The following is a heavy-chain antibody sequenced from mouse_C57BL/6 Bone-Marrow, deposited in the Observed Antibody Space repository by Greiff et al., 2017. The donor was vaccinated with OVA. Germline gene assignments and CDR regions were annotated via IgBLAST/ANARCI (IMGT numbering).Heavy chain of an antibody. D-gene: IGHD2-3*01. CDR3: ARERGWLLWFAY. J-gene: IGHJ3*01. Sequence: VKLVESGPGLVQPSQSLSITCTVSGFSLTSYGVHWVRQSPGKGLEWLGVIWSGGSTDYHAAFISRLSISKDNSKSQVFFKMNSRQADDTAIYYCARERGWLLWFAYWGQGTLVTVSA. CDR2: IWSGGST. V-gene: IGHV2-2*01. CDR1: GFSLTSYG.